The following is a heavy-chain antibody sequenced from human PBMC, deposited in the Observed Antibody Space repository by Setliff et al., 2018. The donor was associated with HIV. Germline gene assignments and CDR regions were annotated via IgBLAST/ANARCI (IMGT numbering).Heavy chain of an antibody. CDR3: ARDWVTRSNYYGSGSPWYFDF. V-gene: IGHV4-4*07. D-gene: IGHD3-10*01. CDR2: AYASAYS. CDR1: GDSIGDYY. J-gene: IGHJ2*01. Sequence: SETLSLTCTVSGDSIGDYYWNWIRQPAGKGLEWIGRAYASAYSNYNPSLKSRVTMSVDTSQNQFSLKLRSVNAADTAVYYCARDWVTRSNYYGSGSPWYFDFWGRGILVTVSS.